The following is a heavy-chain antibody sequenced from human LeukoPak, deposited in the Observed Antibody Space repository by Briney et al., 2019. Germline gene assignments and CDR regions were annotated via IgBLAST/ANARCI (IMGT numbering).Heavy chain of an antibody. CDR3: ARGPIYGDYADAFDI. J-gene: IGHJ3*02. Sequence: SETLSLTCAVYGGSFSGYYWSWIRQPPGKGLEWIGEINHSGSTNYSPSLKSRVTISVDTSKNQFSLKLSSVTAADTAVYYCARGPIYGDYADAFDIWGQGTMVTVSS. CDR2: INHSGST. V-gene: IGHV4-34*01. D-gene: IGHD4-17*01. CDR1: GGSFSGYY.